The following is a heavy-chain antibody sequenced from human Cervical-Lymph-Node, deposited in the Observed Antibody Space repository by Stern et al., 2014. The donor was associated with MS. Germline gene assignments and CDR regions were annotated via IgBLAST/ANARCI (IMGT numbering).Heavy chain of an antibody. CDR2: VNAGRVVT. Sequence: QVQLVQSGTEVKKPGASVKVSCEASGYTFSRYSIHWVRQAPGQRLEWMGWVNAGRVVTKYSQTFQVRVKITRARSTRTLPMELNNLRSEDTAVSYCASFHRVVGVITSWLDPWGQGTLVTVSS. CDR3: ASFHRVVGVITSWLDP. D-gene: IGHD3-10*01. J-gene: IGHJ5*02. CDR1: GYTFSRYS. V-gene: IGHV1-3*01.